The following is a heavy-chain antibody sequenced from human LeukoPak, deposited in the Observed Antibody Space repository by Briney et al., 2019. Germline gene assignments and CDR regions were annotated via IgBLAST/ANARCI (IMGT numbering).Heavy chain of an antibody. D-gene: IGHD1-26*01. CDR1: GFTFRSYA. CDR3: AKAGRRDYYFDY. J-gene: IGHJ4*02. CDR2: ISGSGGST. Sequence: GGSLRLSCAGSGFTFRSYAMSWVRQAPGKGLEWVSAISGSGGSTYYADSVKGRFTISRDNSKNTLYLQMNSLRAEDTAVYYCAKAGRRDYYFDYWGQGTLVTVSS. V-gene: IGHV3-23*01.